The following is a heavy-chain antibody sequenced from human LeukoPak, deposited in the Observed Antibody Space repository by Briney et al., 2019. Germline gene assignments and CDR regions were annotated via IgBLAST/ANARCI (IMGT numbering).Heavy chain of an antibody. Sequence: ASVKVSCKASGYTFTGYYMHWVRQAPGQGLEWMGWINPNSGGTNYAQKFQGRVTMTEDTSTDTAYMELSSLRSEDTAVYYCATVRDCSGGSCLYWYFDLWGRGTLVTVSS. J-gene: IGHJ2*01. D-gene: IGHD2-15*01. V-gene: IGHV1-2*02. CDR1: GYTFTGYY. CDR3: ATVRDCSGGSCLYWYFDL. CDR2: INPNSGGT.